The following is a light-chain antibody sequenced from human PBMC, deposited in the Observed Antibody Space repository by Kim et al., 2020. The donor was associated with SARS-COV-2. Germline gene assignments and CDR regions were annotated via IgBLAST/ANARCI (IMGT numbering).Light chain of an antibody. CDR1: ISNIGSNV. CDR3: AAWDDSLNGSV. V-gene: IGLV1-44*01. J-gene: IGLJ3*02. CDR2: SND. Sequence: LTQPPSASGTPGQSVTISCSGSISNIGSNVVNWYQQLPGTAPKLLIYSNDYRPSGVPDRFSGSKSGTSASLAISGLQSEDEADYYCAAWDDSLNGSVFGGGTQLTVL.